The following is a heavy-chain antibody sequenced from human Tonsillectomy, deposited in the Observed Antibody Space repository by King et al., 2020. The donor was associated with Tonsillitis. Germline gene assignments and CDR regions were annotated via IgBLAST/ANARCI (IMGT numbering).Heavy chain of an antibody. V-gene: IGHV4-59*01. D-gene: IGHD3-22*01. CDR1: GGSISSYY. CDR2: IFYSGST. CDR3: ARDIGYYDSSGYENGDAFDI. Sequence: QLQESGPGLVKPSETLSLTCTVSGGSISSYYWSWIRQPPGKGLEWIGYIFYSGSTNYNPSLQSRVTISVDTSKNQFSLKLSSVTAADTAVYYCARDIGYYDSSGYENGDAFDIWGQGTVVTVSS. J-gene: IGHJ3*02.